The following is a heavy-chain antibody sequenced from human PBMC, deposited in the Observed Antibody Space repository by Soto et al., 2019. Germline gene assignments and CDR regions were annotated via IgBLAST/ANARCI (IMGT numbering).Heavy chain of an antibody. CDR3: TRALSGSYDS. D-gene: IGHD1-26*01. CDR1: GDSVSSNTAS. CDR2: TYFRSKWYN. J-gene: IGHJ5*01. V-gene: IGHV6-1*01. Sequence: SQTLSLTCAISGDSVSSNTASWNWIRQSPSRGLEWLGRTYFRSKWYNDYAVSVKSRITINPDTSKNQFSLQLNSVTPEDTALYYCTRALSGSYDSWGQGTLVTVSS.